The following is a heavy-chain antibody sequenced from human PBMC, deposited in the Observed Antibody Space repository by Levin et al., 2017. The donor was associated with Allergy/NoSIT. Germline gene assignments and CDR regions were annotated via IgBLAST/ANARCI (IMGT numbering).Heavy chain of an antibody. CDR3: ARERAIGGVVDY. CDR2: ISSSSSYI. J-gene: IGHJ4*02. CDR1: GFTFSSYS. Sequence: GESLKISCAASGFTFSSYSMNWVRQAPGKGLEWVSSISSSSSYIYYADSVKGRFTISRDNAKNSLYLQMNSLRAEDTAVYYCARERAIGGVVDYWGQGTLVTVSS. D-gene: IGHD3-3*01. V-gene: IGHV3-21*01.